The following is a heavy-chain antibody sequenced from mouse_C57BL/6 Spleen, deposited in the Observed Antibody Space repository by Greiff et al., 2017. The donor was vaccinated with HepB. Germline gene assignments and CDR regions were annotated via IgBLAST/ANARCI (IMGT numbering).Heavy chain of an antibody. CDR1: GYTFTSYW. J-gene: IGHJ3*01. CDR3: ARNYGSSGWFAY. D-gene: IGHD1-1*01. V-gene: IGHV1-72*01. Sequence: QVQLKQPGAELVKPGASVKLSCKASGYTFTSYWMHWVKQRPGRGLEWIGRIDPNSGGTKYNEKFKSKATLTVDKPSSTAYMQLSSLTSEDSAVYYCARNYGSSGWFAYWGQGTLVTVSA. CDR2: IDPNSGGT.